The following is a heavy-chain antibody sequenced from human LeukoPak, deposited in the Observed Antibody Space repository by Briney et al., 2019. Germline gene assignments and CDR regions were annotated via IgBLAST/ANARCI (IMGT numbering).Heavy chain of an antibody. CDR2: IIPILGIA. D-gene: IGHD1-26*01. J-gene: IGHJ4*02. CDR1: GGTFSSYA. V-gene: IGHV1-69*04. CDR3: AGTGVGATTPIDY. Sequence: GASVKVSCKAAGGTFSSYAISWVRQAPGQALEWMGRIIPILGIANYAQKFQGRVTITADKSTSTAYMELRSLRSEDTAVYYCAGTGVGATTPIDYWGQGTLVTVSS.